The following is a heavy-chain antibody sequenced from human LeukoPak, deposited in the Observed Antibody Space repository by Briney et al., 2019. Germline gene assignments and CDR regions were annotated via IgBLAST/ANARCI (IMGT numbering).Heavy chain of an antibody. CDR3: ARTFSHMRGCSITSCYGGDY. D-gene: IGHD2-2*01. Sequence: ASVKVSCKASGYTFTGYYMHWVRQAPGQGLEWMGWINPNSGGTNYALKFQGRVTMARDTSISTAYMELSRLRSDDTAVYYCARTFSHMRGCSITSCYGGDYWGQGTLVTVSS. V-gene: IGHV1-2*02. CDR2: INPNSGGT. CDR1: GYTFTGYY. J-gene: IGHJ4*02.